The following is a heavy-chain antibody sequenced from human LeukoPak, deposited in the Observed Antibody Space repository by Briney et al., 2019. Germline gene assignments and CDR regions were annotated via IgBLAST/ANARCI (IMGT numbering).Heavy chain of an antibody. CDR2: IYYSGST. CDR3: ARHARPVDTAMVTYYYGMDV. CDR1: GGSISSYY. J-gene: IGHJ6*02. D-gene: IGHD5-18*01. V-gene: IGHV4-59*08. Sequence: SETLSLTCTVSGGSISSYYWSWIRQPPGKGLEWIGYIYYSGSTNYNPSLKSRVTISVDTSKNQFSLKLSSVTAADTAVYYCARHARPVDTAMVTYYYGMDVWGQGTTVTVSS.